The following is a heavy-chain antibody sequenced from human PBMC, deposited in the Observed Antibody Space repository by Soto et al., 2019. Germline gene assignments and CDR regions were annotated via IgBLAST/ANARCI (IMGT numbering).Heavy chain of an antibody. D-gene: IGHD3-10*01. CDR2: IGTAGDT. J-gene: IGHJ6*02. CDR3: AREYRMVRGDYYGMAV. CDR1: LFTFSSYD. Sequence: GALRLSCAASLFTFSSYDMHWFRQAKGKGLEWVSAIGTAGDTYYPGSVKGRFTISRENAKNSLYLQMNSLRAGDTAVYYCAREYRMVRGDYYGMAVWGQGTTVTVSS. V-gene: IGHV3-13*04.